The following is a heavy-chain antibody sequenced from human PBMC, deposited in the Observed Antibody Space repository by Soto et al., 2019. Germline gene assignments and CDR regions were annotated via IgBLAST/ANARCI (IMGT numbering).Heavy chain of an antibody. CDR3: AHRVLRAVFGLVTTTAIYFDF. CDR2: IYWDDDK. V-gene: IGHV2-5*02. J-gene: IGHJ4*02. D-gene: IGHD3-3*01. CDR1: GFSLTTSGVG. Sequence: QITLNESGPTVVKPTETLTLTCTFSGFSLTTSGVGVGWVRQSPGKAPEWLAFIYWDDDKRYSTSLKSRLTITKETSKNQVVLTMAYVDPADTATYYCAHRVLRAVFGLVTTTAIYFDFWGQGTPVVVSS.